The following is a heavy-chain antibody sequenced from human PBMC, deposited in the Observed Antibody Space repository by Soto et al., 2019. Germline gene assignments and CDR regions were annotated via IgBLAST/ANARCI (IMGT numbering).Heavy chain of an antibody. CDR1: GFTFRSYG. J-gene: IGHJ4*02. V-gene: IGHV3-30*03. D-gene: IGHD3-22*01. Sequence: QLQLVESGGGVVQPGGSLRLSCSASGFTFRSYGMNWVRQAPGKGLEWVALISFDERTKHYEDSVKGRFTISRDTSKDTLYLKMNSLRPEDTAVYYCARDHHYGIGGYYSHFDNWGQGTLVTVSS. CDR3: ARDHHYGIGGYYSHFDN. CDR2: ISFDERTK.